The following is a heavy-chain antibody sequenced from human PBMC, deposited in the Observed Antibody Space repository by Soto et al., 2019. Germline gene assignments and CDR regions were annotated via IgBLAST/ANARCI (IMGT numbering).Heavy chain of an antibody. Sequence: PSETLSLTCSVSGGSISDFYWSCIRHPAGQGLEWIGRIHTSGSMNINPSLKSRVRLSVDTSRRQLSLSLSSLTARAPAGDYCGRPQGFAEVGDFNSWAQGTVVTGSS. D-gene: IGHD2-21*01. CDR2: IHTSGSM. CDR3: GRPQGFAEVGDFNS. CDR1: GGSISDFY. J-gene: IGHJ3*02. V-gene: IGHV4-4*07.